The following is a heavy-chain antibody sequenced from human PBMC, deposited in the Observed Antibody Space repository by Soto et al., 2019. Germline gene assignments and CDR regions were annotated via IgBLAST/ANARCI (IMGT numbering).Heavy chain of an antibody. CDR3: ARGPLDY. CDR2: INHSGST. V-gene: IGHV4-34*01. CDR1: GGSFSGYY. Sequence: SETLSLTCAVYGGSFSGYYWSWIRQPPGKGLEWIGEINHSGSTNYNPSLKSRVTISVDTSKNQFSLKLSSVTAADTAVYYCARGPLDYWGQGTLVTVSS. J-gene: IGHJ4*02.